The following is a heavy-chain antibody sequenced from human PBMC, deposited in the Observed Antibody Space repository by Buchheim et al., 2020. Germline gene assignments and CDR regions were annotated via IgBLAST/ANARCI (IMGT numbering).Heavy chain of an antibody. V-gene: IGHV3-23*01. J-gene: IGHJ4*02. CDR3: VKGRWREN. D-gene: IGHD4-23*01. Sequence: EVQLLESGGGLIQPGGSLRLSCAASGFTFSRSAMSWVRQAPGMGLELVSSVSASDDSTYYADSVKGRFTISRDNSKKTLCLQMNSLRAEDTAMYYCVKGRWRENWGQGAL. CDR1: GFTFSRSA. CDR2: VSASDDST.